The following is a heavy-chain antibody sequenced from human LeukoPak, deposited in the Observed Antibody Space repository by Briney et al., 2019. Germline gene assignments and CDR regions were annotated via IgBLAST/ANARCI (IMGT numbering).Heavy chain of an antibody. D-gene: IGHD5-18*01. Sequence: ASVKVSCKASGGTFSSYVISWVRQAPGQGLEWMGGIIPIFGTANYAQKFQGRVTITADESTSTAYMELSSLRSEDTAVYYCARAGYSYGTPAENYYGMDAWGQGTTVTVSS. CDR3: ARAGYSYGTPAENYYGMDA. V-gene: IGHV1-69*01. CDR2: IIPIFGTA. J-gene: IGHJ6*02. CDR1: GGTFSSYV.